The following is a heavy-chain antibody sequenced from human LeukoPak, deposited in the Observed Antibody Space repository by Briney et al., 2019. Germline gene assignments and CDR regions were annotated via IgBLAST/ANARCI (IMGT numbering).Heavy chain of an antibody. J-gene: IGHJ5*01. D-gene: IGHD1-7*01. Sequence: GGSLRLSCAASGFTFRAYRMTWVRQAPGKGLEWISFISSTGGTKYYADSVKGRFTISRDNSKNTLYLQVNSLRPEDTAVYYCAKAGITGTTEWFDSWGQGTLVTVSS. CDR3: AKAGITGTTEWFDS. CDR2: ISSTGGTK. V-gene: IGHV3-48*01. CDR1: GFTFRAYR.